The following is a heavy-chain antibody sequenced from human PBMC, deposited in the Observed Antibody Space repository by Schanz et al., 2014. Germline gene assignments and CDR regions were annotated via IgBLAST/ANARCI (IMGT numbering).Heavy chain of an antibody. Sequence: QVQLQQWGAGLLKPSETLSLTCAVYGGSIRSYFWSWIRQPPGKGLEWIGYIYYSGSSDYNPSLKSRVTISLDTSKNQFSLTLTSLTAADTAVYYCARDTTWRLDLWGRGTLVTVSS. CDR1: GGSIRSYF. CDR2: IYYSGSS. D-gene: IGHD1-1*01. J-gene: IGHJ2*01. CDR3: ARDTTWRLDL. V-gene: IGHV4-59*12.